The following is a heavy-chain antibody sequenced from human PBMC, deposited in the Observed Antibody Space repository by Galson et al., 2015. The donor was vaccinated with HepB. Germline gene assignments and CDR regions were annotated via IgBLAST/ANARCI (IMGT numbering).Heavy chain of an antibody. J-gene: IGHJ6*02. V-gene: IGHV4-59*01. CDR3: ARDHGIAVAGRYYYYGMDV. D-gene: IGHD6-19*01. CDR2: IYYSGST. CDR1: GGSISSYY. Sequence: SETLSLTCTVSGGSISSYYWSWIRQPPGKGLEWIGYIYYSGSTNYNPSLKSRVTISVDASKNQFSLKLSSVTAADTAVYYCARDHGIAVAGRYYYYGMDVWGQGTTVTVSS.